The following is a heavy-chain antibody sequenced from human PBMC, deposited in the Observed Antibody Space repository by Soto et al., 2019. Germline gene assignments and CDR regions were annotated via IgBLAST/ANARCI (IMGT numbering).Heavy chain of an antibody. J-gene: IGHJ4*02. D-gene: IGHD3-22*01. CDR3: AKHLIGGRLQSPFDL. V-gene: IGHV3-53*01. CDR1: GFTVSSNY. Sequence: GGSLRLSCAASGFTVSSNYMSWVRQAPGKGLEWVSAIYSGGSTYYADSVKGRFTISRDNSKNTLYLQMNSLRAEDTAVYYCAKHLIGGRLQSPFDLWGQGTQVTVSS. CDR2: IYSGGST.